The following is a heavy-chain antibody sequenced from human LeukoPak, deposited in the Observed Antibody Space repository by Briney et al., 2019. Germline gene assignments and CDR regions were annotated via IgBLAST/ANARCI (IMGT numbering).Heavy chain of an antibody. CDR1: GGSFSGYY. D-gene: IGHD6-6*01. CDR3: ARGSSSSFDY. V-gene: IGHV4-34*01. CDR2: INHSGST. Sequence: SETLSLTCAVYGGSFSGYYWSWLRQPPGKGLEWIGEINHSGSTNYNPPLTSRVTISVDTSKNQFSLKLSSVTAADTAVYYCARGSSSSFDYWGQGTLVTVSS. J-gene: IGHJ4*02.